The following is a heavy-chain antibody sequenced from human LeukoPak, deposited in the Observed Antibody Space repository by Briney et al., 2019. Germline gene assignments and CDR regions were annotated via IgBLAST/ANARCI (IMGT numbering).Heavy chain of an antibody. CDR3: ARERMYYYDSSGYFGAFDI. V-gene: IGHV4-59*12. CDR1: GGSISSYY. Sequence: SETLSLTCTVSGGSISSYYWSWIRQPPGKGLEWIGYIYYSGSTYYNPSLKSRVTISVDTSKNQFSLKLSSVTAADTAVYYCARERMYYYDSSGYFGAFDIWGQGTMVTVSS. J-gene: IGHJ3*02. D-gene: IGHD3-22*01. CDR2: IYYSGST.